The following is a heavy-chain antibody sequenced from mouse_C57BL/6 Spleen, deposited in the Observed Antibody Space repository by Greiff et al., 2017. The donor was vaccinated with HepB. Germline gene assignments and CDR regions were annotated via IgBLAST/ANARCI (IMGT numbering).Heavy chain of an antibody. Sequence: QVHVKQPGAELVMPGASVKLSCKASGYTFTSYWMHWVKQRPGQGLEWIGEIDPSDSYTNYNQKFKGKSTLTVDKSSSTAYMQLSSLTSEDSAVYYCARAGSVDYWGQGTTLTVSS. CDR2: IDPSDSYT. J-gene: IGHJ2*01. V-gene: IGHV1-69*01. CDR1: GYTFTSYW. D-gene: IGHD1-1*01. CDR3: ARAGSVDY.